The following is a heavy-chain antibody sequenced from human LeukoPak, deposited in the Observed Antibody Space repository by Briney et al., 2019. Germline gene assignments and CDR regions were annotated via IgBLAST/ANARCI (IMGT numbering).Heavy chain of an antibody. J-gene: IGHJ4*02. CDR2: ISGYKDKT. Sequence: GASVKVSCKASGYTFTSYGISWVRQAPGQGLEWMGWISGYKDKTNYAQKFQGRVTMTTDTSTSTAYMELRSLRSDDTAVYYCARDREESIAVAGTSDYWGQGTLVTVSS. V-gene: IGHV1-18*01. CDR3: ARDREESIAVAGTSDY. D-gene: IGHD6-19*01. CDR1: GYTFTSYG.